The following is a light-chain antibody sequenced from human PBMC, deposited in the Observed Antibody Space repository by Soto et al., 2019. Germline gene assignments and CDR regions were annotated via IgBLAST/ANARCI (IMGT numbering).Light chain of an antibody. J-gene: IGKJ2*01. CDR2: GAS. CDR3: QQYGSSPYT. CDR1: QSVSSSY. Sequence: EIVLTQSPGPLSLSPGERATLSCRASQSVSSSYLAGYQQKPGQAPRLLIYGASSRDTGIPHRFSGSGSGTDFNLTISRLEPEDFAVYYCQQYGSSPYTFGQETKLEIK. V-gene: IGKV3-20*01.